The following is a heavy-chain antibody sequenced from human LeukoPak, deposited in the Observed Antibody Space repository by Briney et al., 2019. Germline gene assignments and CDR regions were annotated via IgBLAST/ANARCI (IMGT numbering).Heavy chain of an antibody. D-gene: IGHD6-19*01. CDR2: IYYSGTA. J-gene: IGHJ4*02. V-gene: IGHV4-39*01. CDR3: ARHKVAVPQGFDY. CDR1: DDSITNNFYF. Sequence: PSETLSLTCTVSDDSITNNFYFWGWIRQPPGTGLEWIGTIYYSGTAYYNPSLKSRVTISLDTSKNQFSLKLTSVTAADTAVYYCARHKVAVPQGFDYWGQGTPVTVSS.